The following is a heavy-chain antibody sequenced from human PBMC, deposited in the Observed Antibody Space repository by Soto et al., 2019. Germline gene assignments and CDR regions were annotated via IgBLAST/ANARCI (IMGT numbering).Heavy chain of an antibody. CDR1: GFMFRAYG. CDR3: ATGRDGAGKFYGMDV. CDR2: IYYDGDYK. V-gene: IGHV3-33*01. J-gene: IGHJ6*02. Sequence: QEHLVESGGGVVQPGRSLRLSCAASGFMFRAYGMHWVRQAPGKGLEWVAMIYYDGDYKYYADSVKGRFTISRDNSKNTMYLQMNTLRADDTALYYCATGRDGAGKFYGMDVWGQGTMVTVSS. D-gene: IGHD3-10*01.